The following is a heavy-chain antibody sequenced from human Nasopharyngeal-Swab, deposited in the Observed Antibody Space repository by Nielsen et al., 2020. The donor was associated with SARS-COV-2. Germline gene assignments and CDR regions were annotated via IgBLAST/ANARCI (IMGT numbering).Heavy chain of an antibody. CDR2: INSDGSNT. V-gene: IGHV3-74*01. CDR3: AKVFTAATGSYFDF. CDR1: GFTFSNYW. D-gene: IGHD6-13*01. J-gene: IGHJ4*02. Sequence: GESLKISCAASGFTFSNYWMHWVRQAPGKGLVWVSRINSDGSNTNYADSVRGRFTISRDNSKNTLYLQMNSLRAEDTATYYCAKVFTAATGSYFDFWGQGTLVTVSS.